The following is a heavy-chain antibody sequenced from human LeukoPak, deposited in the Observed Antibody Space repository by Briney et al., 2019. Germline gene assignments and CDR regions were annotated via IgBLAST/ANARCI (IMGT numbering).Heavy chain of an antibody. CDR1: GGSIRSYY. D-gene: IGHD5-12*01. CDR3: ARHRKSAVGGIVATIRRKYYYYGMDV. J-gene: IGHJ6*02. Sequence: PETLSLTCTVPGGSIRSYYWSWVRQTPGKGVGWGGHIYYRGRTNYNPSLMSRVTISVDTSKNPFSLKLSSVTAADTAVYYCARHRKSAVGGIVATIRRKYYYYGMDVWGQGTTVTVSS. CDR2: IYYRGRT. V-gene: IGHV4-59*08.